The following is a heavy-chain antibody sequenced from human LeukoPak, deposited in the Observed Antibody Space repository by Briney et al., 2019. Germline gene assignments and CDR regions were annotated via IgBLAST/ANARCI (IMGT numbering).Heavy chain of an antibody. V-gene: IGHV4-39*01. J-gene: IGHJ4*02. CDR1: GGSISTSSYY. CDR3: ARQDIVVVPAAINY. D-gene: IGHD2-2*02. Sequence: PPETLSLTCTVSGGSISTSSYYWGWIRQPPGKGLEWIGSIYYSGSTYYNPSLKSRVTISVDTSKNQFSLKLSSVTAADTAVYYCARQDIVVVPAAINYWGQGTLVTVSS. CDR2: IYYSGST.